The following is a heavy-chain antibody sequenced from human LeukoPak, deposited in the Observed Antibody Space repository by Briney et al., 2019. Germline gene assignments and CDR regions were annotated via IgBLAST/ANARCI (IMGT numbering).Heavy chain of an antibody. CDR2: INPNSGGT. J-gene: IGHJ4*02. V-gene: IGHV1-2*02. Sequence: ASVKVSCKASGYTFTGYYMHWVRQAPGQGLEWMGWINPNSGGTNYAQKFQGRVTMTRDTSISTAYMELSRLRSDDTAVYYCARGKYSSGWLQNDYWGQGTLVTVSS. D-gene: IGHD6-19*01. CDR1: GYTFTGYY. CDR3: ARGKYSSGWLQNDY.